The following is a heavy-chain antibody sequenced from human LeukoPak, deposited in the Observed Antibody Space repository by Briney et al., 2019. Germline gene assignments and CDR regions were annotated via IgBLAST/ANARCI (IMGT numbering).Heavy chain of an antibody. Sequence: GRSLRLSCAASGFTFDDYAMHWVRQAPGKGLEWVSGISWNSGSIGYADSVKGRFTISRDNAKDTLYLQMNSLRAEDTAVYYCARDRGRSGAGIVDYWGQGTLVTVSS. CDR1: GFTFDDYA. J-gene: IGHJ4*02. D-gene: IGHD2-15*01. CDR2: ISWNSGSI. CDR3: ARDRGRSGAGIVDY. V-gene: IGHV3-9*01.